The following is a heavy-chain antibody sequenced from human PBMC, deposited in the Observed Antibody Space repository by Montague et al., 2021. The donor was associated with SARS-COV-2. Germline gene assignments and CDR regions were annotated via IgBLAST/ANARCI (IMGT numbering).Heavy chain of an antibody. CDR3: ARDRGIAVSGTFYYFDY. CDR2: IWYDGSNK. D-gene: IGHD6-19*01. V-gene: IGHV3-33*01. CDR1: GFTFSSYG. Sequence: SLRLSCAASGFTFSSYGMHWVRQAPGKGLEWVAVIWYDGSNKYYADSVKGRFTISRDNSKNTLYLQMNSLRAEDTAVYYCARDRGIAVSGTFYYFDYWGQGILVTVSS. J-gene: IGHJ4*02.